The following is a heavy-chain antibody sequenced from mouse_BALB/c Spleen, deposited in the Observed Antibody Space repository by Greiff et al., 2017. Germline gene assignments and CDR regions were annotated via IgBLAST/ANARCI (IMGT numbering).Heavy chain of an antibody. V-gene: IGHV5-6-5*01. CDR2: ISSGGST. CDR3: ARGRYAQYAMDY. CDR1: GFTFSSYA. Sequence: EVQRVESGGGLVKPGGSLKLSCAASGFTFSSYAMSWVRQTPEKRLEWVASISSGGSTYYPDSVKGRFTISRDNARNILYLQMSSLRSEDTAMYYCARGRYAQYAMDYWGQGTSVTVSS. J-gene: IGHJ4*01. D-gene: IGHD1-1*01.